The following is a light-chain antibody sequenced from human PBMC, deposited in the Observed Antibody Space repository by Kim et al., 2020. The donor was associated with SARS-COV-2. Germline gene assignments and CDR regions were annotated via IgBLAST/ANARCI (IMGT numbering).Light chain of an antibody. Sequence: RATINCKSSQSVLHSSNNKNYLAWYQQKPGQPPKLRMYWASTRESGVPDRLSGSGYGTDFTLTISSLQTEDVAVYSCQQYYTPPYTFGQGTKLEI. CDR1: QSVLHSSNNKNY. J-gene: IGKJ2*01. V-gene: IGKV4-1*01. CDR3: QQYYTPPYT. CDR2: WAS.